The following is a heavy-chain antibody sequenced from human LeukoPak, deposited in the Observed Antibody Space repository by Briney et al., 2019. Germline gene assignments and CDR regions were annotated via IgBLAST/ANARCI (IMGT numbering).Heavy chain of an antibody. CDR2: IGDTT. Sequence: LSGGSLRLSCAASGFTFSTYAMSWVRQAPGKGLEWVSAIGDTTYYADSVEGRFTISRDNSKNTLYLQMNSLRAEDAAIYYCAKAFAFVGANFFDYWGQGTLVTVSS. J-gene: IGHJ4*02. CDR1: GFTFSTYA. CDR3: AKAFAFVGANFFDY. D-gene: IGHD1-26*01. V-gene: IGHV3-23*01.